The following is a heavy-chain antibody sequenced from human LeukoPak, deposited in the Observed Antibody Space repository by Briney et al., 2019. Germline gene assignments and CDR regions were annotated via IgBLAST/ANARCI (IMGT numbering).Heavy chain of an antibody. CDR1: GGSISGYY. Sequence: SETLSLTCTVSGGSISGYYWSWIRQPPGKGLEWIGYISYSGSTNYNPSLKSRVTISVDTSKNQFSLKLSSVTAADTAVYYCARAPLYYDFWSGSPPYYFDYWGQGTLVTVSS. D-gene: IGHD3-3*01. CDR2: ISYSGST. CDR3: ARAPLYYDFWSGSPPYYFDY. J-gene: IGHJ4*02. V-gene: IGHV4-59*01.